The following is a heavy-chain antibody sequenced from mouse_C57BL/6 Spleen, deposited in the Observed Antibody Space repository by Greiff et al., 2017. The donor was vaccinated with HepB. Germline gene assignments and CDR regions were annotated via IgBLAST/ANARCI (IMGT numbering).Heavy chain of an antibody. Sequence: VQLQQPGAELVKPGASVKLSCKASGYTFTSYWMHWVKQRPGRGLEWIGMIHPNSGSTNYNEKFKSKATLTVDKSSSTAYMQLSSLTSEDSAVYYCARTHYCGSSYWDFDVWGTGTPVTVSS. D-gene: IGHD1-1*01. CDR1: GYTFTSYW. V-gene: IGHV1-64*01. CDR3: ARTHYCGSSYWDFDV. J-gene: IGHJ1*03. CDR2: IHPNSGST.